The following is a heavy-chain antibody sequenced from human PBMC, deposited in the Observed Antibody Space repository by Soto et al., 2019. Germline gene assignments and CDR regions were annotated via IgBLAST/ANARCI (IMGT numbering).Heavy chain of an antibody. CDR1: GYTFTSYG. V-gene: IGHV1-18*01. D-gene: IGHD3-3*01. CDR3: ARDPRELRFLEWLGDLYNWFDP. CDR2: ISAYNGNT. J-gene: IGHJ5*02. Sequence: QVQLVQSGAEVKKPGASVKVSCKASGYTFTSYGISWVRQAPGQGLEWMGWISAYNGNTNYAQKLQGRVTMTTDTSTSTAYMELRSLRSDDTAVYYCARDPRELRFLEWLGDLYNWFDPWGQGTLVTVSS.